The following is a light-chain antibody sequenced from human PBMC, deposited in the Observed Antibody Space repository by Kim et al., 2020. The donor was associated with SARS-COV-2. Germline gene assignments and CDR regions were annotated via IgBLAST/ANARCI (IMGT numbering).Light chain of an antibody. CDR1: SSNIGAGVD. J-gene: IGLJ2*01. V-gene: IGLV1-40*01. CDR2: GNS. CDR3: QSYDSSLKV. Sequence: PGPRVTSPCTGDSSNIGAGVDVHWYQQLPGTAPKLLIYGNSNRPSGVPDRFSGSKSGTSASLAITGLQAEDEADYYCQSYDSSLKVFGGGTQLTVL.